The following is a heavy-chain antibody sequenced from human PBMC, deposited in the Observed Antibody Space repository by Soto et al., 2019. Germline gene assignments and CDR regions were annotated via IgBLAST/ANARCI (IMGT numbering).Heavy chain of an antibody. V-gene: IGHV4-39*01. D-gene: IGHD5-12*01. CDR2: IHYSGST. CDR3: AKTSMRGGYFAYGLDY. Sequence: AETLSLTCAVSGGSISGSSFYWGWIRQRPEKGRESIGSIHYSGSTYYNPSLKRRVTMSVDTSKNQFSLKLTSVTAADTAVYFCAKTSMRGGYFAYGLDYWGQGTLVTVSS. CDR1: GGSISGSSFY. J-gene: IGHJ4*02.